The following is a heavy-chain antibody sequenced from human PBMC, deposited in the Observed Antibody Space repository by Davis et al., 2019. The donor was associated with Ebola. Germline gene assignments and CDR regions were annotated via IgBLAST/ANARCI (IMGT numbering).Heavy chain of an antibody. CDR2: ISWNSGSI. J-gene: IGHJ3*02. D-gene: IGHD6-25*01. V-gene: IGHV3-9*01. CDR1: GFTFDDYA. CDR3: ARDAAFSSIAAGPDAFDI. Sequence: GGSLRLSCAASGFTFDDYAMHWVRQAPGKGLEWVSLISWNSGSIGYADSVKGRFTISRDNAKNSLYLQMNSLRAEDTALYYCARDAAFSSIAAGPDAFDIWGQGTMVTVSS.